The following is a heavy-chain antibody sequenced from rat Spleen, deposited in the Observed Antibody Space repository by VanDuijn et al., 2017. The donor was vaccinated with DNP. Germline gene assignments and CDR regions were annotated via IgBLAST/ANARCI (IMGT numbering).Heavy chain of an antibody. J-gene: IGHJ2*01. CDR3: ARWYNYFDF. CDR1: GYSITSNY. V-gene: IGHV3-1*01. CDR2: ISYSDST. Sequence: EVQLQESGPGLVKPSQSLSLTCSVTGYSITSNYWGWIRKFQGNKMEWIGHISYSDSTGYNPSLKSRISITRDTSKNQFFLHLNSVTSEDTATYYCARWYNYFDFWGQGVMVTVSS. D-gene: IGHD1-5*01.